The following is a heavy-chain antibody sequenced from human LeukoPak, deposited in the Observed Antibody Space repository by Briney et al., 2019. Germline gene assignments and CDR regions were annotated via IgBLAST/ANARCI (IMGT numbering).Heavy chain of an antibody. CDR3: AKDLSPYYYDSGDYFDY. CDR2: ISWNSGSI. J-gene: IGHJ4*02. CDR1: GFTFDDYA. D-gene: IGHD3-22*01. Sequence: GGSLRLSCAASGFTFDDYAMHWVRQAPGKGLEWVSGISWNSGSIGYADSVKGRFTISRDNAKNSLYLQMNSLRAEDTALYYCAKDLSPYYYDSGDYFDYWGQGTLVTVSS. V-gene: IGHV3-9*01.